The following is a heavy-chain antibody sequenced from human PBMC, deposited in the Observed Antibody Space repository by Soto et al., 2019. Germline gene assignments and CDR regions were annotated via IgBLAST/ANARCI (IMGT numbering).Heavy chain of an antibody. CDR1: GDSISAFY. D-gene: IGHD3-22*01. CDR3: ARGRTVRNYADDSSDYFYFFDY. J-gene: IGHJ4*02. CDR2: VYYTGST. V-gene: IGHV4-59*01. Sequence: SETLSLTCTVSGDSISAFYWVWMRQSPGKELEWIGYVYYTGSTNYNPSLKSRVTISVDRSKNQFSLKLTSANAADTAVYYCARGRTVRNYADDSSDYFYFFDYWGQGTQVTVSS.